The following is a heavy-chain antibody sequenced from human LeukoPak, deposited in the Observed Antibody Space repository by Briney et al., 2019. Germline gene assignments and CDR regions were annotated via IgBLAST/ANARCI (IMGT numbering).Heavy chain of an antibody. D-gene: IGHD6-13*01. J-gene: IGHJ6*03. CDR3: ARDAYTGIAAAGSGYYYMGV. V-gene: IGHV4-59*01. CDR2: IYYSGGT. CDR1: GGSISSYY. Sequence: SETLSLTCTVSGGSISSYYWSWIRQPPGKGLEWIGYIYYSGGTNYNPSLKSRVTISVDTSKNQFSLKLSSVTAADTAVYYCARDAYTGIAAAGSGYYYMGVWGKGTTVTVSS.